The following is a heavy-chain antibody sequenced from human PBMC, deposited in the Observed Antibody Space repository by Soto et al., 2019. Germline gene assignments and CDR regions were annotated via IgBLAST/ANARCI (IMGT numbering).Heavy chain of an antibody. J-gene: IGHJ4*02. D-gene: IGHD6-6*01. CDR3: AKYRSTSSGAEGFDY. V-gene: IGHV3-23*01. Sequence: PGGSLRLSCAVSGFTYNSYAMTWVRQAPGKGLEWVSSISGSGDVKYYADSVKGRFTISRDNSKITLYLQLNSLRAEDTGVYYCAKYRSTSSGAEGFDYWGQGALVTVSS. CDR1: GFTYNSYA. CDR2: ISGSGDVK.